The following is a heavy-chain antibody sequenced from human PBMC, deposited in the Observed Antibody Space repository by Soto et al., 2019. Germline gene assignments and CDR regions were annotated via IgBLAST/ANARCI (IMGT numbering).Heavy chain of an antibody. CDR1: GGSISTYY. Sequence: PSETLSLSCTFSGGSISTYYWSWIRQPPGKGLEWIGYIYYSGSTIYNPSLESRVTISVDTSKNQFSLKVRSVTAADTAVYYCARVRSGWGIDYWGQGTLVTVSS. V-gene: IGHV4-59*12. D-gene: IGHD6-25*01. J-gene: IGHJ4*02. CDR2: IYYSGST. CDR3: ARVRSGWGIDY.